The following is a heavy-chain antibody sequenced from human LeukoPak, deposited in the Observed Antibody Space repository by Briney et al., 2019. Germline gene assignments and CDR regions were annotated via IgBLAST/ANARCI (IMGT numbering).Heavy chain of an antibody. CDR3: TTIEYSSSIVY. Sequence: SETLSLTCAVSGASISSSSYYWGWIRQPPGKGLEWIGSIYYSGRTYYNPSLKSRVTISVDTSKNQFSLRLSSVTAAGTAVYYCTTIEYSSSIVYWGQGTLVTVSS. CDR1: GASISSSSYY. V-gene: IGHV4-39*07. CDR2: IYYSGRT. D-gene: IGHD6-6*01. J-gene: IGHJ4*02.